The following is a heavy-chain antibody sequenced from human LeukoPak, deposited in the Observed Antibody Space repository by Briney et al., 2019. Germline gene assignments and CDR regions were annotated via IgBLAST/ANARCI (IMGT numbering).Heavy chain of an antibody. Sequence: ASVKVSRKASGYTFTGYYMHWVRQAPGQGLEWMGWINPNSGGTNYAQKFQGRVTMTRDTSISTAYMELSRLRSDDTAVYYCARDRAYCGGDCYLDYWGQGTLVTVSS. CDR2: INPNSGGT. J-gene: IGHJ4*02. V-gene: IGHV1-2*02. CDR3: ARDRAYCGGDCYLDY. CDR1: GYTFTGYY. D-gene: IGHD2-21*01.